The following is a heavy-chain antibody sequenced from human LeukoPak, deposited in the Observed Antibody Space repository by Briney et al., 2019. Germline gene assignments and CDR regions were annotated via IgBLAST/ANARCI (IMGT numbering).Heavy chain of an antibody. CDR3: AKNGGYFYGYRYYFDY. J-gene: IGHJ4*02. D-gene: IGHD5-18*01. CDR1: GFTFSSYG. V-gene: IGHV3-30*18. CDR2: ISYDGSNK. Sequence: GGSLRLSCAASGFTFSSYGIHWVRQAPGKGLEWVAVISYDGSNKYYADSVKGRFTISRDNSKNTLYLQMNGLRAEDTAVYYCAKNGGYFYGYRYYFDYWGQGTLVTVSS.